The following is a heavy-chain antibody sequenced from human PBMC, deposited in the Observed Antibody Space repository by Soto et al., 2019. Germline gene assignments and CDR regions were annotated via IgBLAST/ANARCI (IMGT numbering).Heavy chain of an antibody. CDR3: ARDHYDDSSGYYYVSY. Sequence: QVQLVQSGAEVKKPGSSVKVSCKASGGTFSSYTISWVRQAPGQGLEWMGRIIPILGIANYAQKFQGRVTITADKSTSTAYMELSSLRSEDTAVYYCARDHYDDSSGYYYVSYWGQGTLVTVSS. CDR1: GGTFSSYT. V-gene: IGHV1-69*08. J-gene: IGHJ4*02. CDR2: IIPILGIA. D-gene: IGHD3-22*01.